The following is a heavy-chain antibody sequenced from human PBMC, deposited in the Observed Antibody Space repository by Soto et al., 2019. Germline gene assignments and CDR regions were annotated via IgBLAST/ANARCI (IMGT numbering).Heavy chain of an antibody. CDR2: IYYSDNT. CDR3: ARAGETYYDFWSGFSPIDY. J-gene: IGHJ4*02. D-gene: IGHD3-3*01. Sequence: SETLSLTCTVSGGSISSSSYYWGWIRQPPGKGLEWIGYIYYSDNTNYNHSLESRLSISVDTSKNQISLTLNSVTAADTAVYYCARAGETYYDFWSGFSPIDYWGPGTLVTVSS. CDR1: GGSISSSSYY. V-gene: IGHV4-61*05.